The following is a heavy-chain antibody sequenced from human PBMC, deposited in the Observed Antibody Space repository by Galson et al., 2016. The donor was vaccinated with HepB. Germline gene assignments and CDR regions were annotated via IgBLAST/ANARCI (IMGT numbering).Heavy chain of an antibody. CDR1: GDSVSSKSAA. J-gene: IGHJ4*02. V-gene: IGHV6-1*01. D-gene: IGHD2-15*01. Sequence: CAISGDSVSSKSAAWNWIRHSPSRGLEWLGRTYHTSNWYSDYAVSVKSRITINPDTSKNQFSLQLNSATPEDTAVYYCARGHLVVPFSFYFDYWGQGSLVTVSS. CDR3: ARGHLVVPFSFYFDY. CDR2: TYHTSNWYS.